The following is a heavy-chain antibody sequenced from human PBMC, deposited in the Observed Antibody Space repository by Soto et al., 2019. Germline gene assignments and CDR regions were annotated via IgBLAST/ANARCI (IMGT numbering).Heavy chain of an antibody. V-gene: IGHV3-21*01. CDR3: ARDHNWSSDY. J-gene: IGHJ4*02. CDR2: ISSSGTYI. D-gene: IGHD1-1*01. CDR1: GFTFRSYS. Sequence: VQLAESGGGLVKPGGSLRLSCAASGFTFRSYSMNWVRQAPGKGLEWVSSISSSGTYIYYADSVKGRFTISRDNAKNSLYLQMNTLRAEDTAVYYCARDHNWSSDYWGQGTLVTVSS.